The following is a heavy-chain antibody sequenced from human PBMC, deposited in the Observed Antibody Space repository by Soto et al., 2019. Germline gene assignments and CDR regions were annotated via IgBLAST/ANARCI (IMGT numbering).Heavy chain of an antibody. V-gene: IGHV3-23*01. CDR3: AKDQGSSWYEIDY. Sequence: EVQLLESGGGLVQPGGSLRLSCAASGFTFSNYAVTWVRQAPGKGLEWVSTISGSGGSTYYADSVKGRFTISRDNSKNPVYLQMNSLRAEDTAVYYCAKDQGSSWYEIDYWGQGTLVTVSS. CDR1: GFTFSNYA. CDR2: ISGSGGST. J-gene: IGHJ4*02. D-gene: IGHD6-13*01.